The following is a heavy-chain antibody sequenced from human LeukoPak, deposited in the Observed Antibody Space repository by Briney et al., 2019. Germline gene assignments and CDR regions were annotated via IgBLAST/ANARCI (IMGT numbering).Heavy chain of an antibody. V-gene: IGHV3-48*01. J-gene: IGHJ4*02. CDR3: ARVLGATLYYFDY. Sequence: GGSLRLSCAASGFTFSSYSMNWVRQAPGKGLGWVSYISSSSSTIYYADSVKGRFTISRDNAKNSLYLQMNSLRAEDTAVYYCARVLGATLYYFDYWGQGTLVTVSS. CDR1: GFTFSSYS. D-gene: IGHD1-26*01. CDR2: ISSSSSTI.